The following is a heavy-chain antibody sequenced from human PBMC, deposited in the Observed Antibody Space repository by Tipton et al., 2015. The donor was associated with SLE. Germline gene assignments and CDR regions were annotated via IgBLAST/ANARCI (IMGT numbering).Heavy chain of an antibody. V-gene: IGHV3-13*04. CDR1: GFTFSSYD. Sequence: SLRLSCAASGFTFSSYDMHWVRQATGKGLEWVSAIGTAGDTYYPGSVKGRFTISRENAKNSLYLQMNSLRAGDTAVYYCARGNYGGNSFDYWGQGTLVTVSS. J-gene: IGHJ4*02. CDR3: ARGNYGGNSFDY. CDR2: IGTAGDT. D-gene: IGHD4-23*01.